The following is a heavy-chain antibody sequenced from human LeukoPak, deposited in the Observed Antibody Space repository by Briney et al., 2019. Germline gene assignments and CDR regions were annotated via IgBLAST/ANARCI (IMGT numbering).Heavy chain of an antibody. CDR1: GGSISSGTYY. CDR2: FYTSGST. D-gene: IGHD7-27*01. Sequence: SQTLSLTCTVSGGSISSGTYYWSWIRQPAGKGLEWIGRFYTSGSTNYNPSLKSRVTISVDTSKNQFSLKLSSVTAADTAVYYCARGPYAWGYIDFWGQGTLVTVSS. V-gene: IGHV4-61*02. J-gene: IGHJ4*02. CDR3: ARGPYAWGYIDF.